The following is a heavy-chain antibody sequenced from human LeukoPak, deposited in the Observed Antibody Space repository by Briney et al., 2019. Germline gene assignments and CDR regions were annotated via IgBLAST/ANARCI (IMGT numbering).Heavy chain of an antibody. CDR3: ARGRGWQWLVVARDAFDI. CDR1: GGTFSSYA. Sequence: GASVKVSCKASGGTFSSYANSWVRQAPGQGLEWMGGIIPIFGTANYAQKFQGRVTITADESTSTAYMELSSLRSEDTAVYYCARGRGWQWLVVARDAFDIWGQGTMVTVSS. CDR2: IIPIFGTA. J-gene: IGHJ3*02. V-gene: IGHV1-69*13. D-gene: IGHD6-19*01.